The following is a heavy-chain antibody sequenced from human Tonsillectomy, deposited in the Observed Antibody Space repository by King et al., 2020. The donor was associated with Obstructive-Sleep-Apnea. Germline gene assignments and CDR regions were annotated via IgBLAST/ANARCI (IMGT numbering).Heavy chain of an antibody. CDR2: IYYSGRT. CDR1: GGSISSYY. Sequence: VQLQESGPGLVKPSETLSLTCTVSGGSISSYYWSWIRQPPGKGLEWIGYIYYSGRTNYNPSLQSRVTISVDTSKNQSSLKLSSVTAADTAVYYCAGLTDGAFDYWGQGTLVTVSS. V-gene: IGHV4-59*01. CDR3: AGLTDGAFDY. J-gene: IGHJ4*02. D-gene: IGHD3-16*01.